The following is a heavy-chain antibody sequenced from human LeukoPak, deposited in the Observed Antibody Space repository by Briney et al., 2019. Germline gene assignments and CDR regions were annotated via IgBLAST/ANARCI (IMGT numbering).Heavy chain of an antibody. V-gene: IGHV1-18*01. D-gene: IGHD2-8*01. Sequence: ASVTVSCKASGYTFTSYGISWVRQAPGQGLEWMGWISAYNGNTNYAQKLQGRVTMTTDTSTSTAYMELRSLRSDDTAVYYCARGTLWYGVTSVGDFWGQGTLVTVSS. CDR2: ISAYNGNT. CDR1: GYTFTSYG. CDR3: ARGTLWYGVTSVGDF. J-gene: IGHJ4*02.